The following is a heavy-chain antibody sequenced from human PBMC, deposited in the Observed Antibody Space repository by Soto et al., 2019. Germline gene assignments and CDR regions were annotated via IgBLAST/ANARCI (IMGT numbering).Heavy chain of an antibody. D-gene: IGHD6-6*01. CDR3: ARDRGSSSPLDY. Sequence: EVQLVESGGGLVKPGGSLRLSCAASGFTFSSYSMNWVRQAPGKGLEWVSSISSSSSYIYYADSVKGRFTISRDNAKNSPYLQMNSLRAEDTAVYYCARDRGSSSPLDYWGQGTLVTVSS. V-gene: IGHV3-21*01. CDR2: ISSSSSYI. J-gene: IGHJ4*02. CDR1: GFTFSSYS.